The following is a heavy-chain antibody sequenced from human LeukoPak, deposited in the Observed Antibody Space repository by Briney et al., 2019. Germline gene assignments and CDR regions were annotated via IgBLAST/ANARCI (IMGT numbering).Heavy chain of an antibody. CDR2: IYYSGST. D-gene: IGHD3-9*01. Sequence: PSETLSLTCTVSGGSISSYYWSWIRQPPGKGLEWIGYIYYSGSTNYNPSLKSRVTISVDTSKNQFSLKLSSVTAADTAVYSCARGSIKNFDYWGQGTLVTVSS. CDR1: GGSISSYY. CDR3: ARGSIKNFDY. V-gene: IGHV4-59*01. J-gene: IGHJ4*02.